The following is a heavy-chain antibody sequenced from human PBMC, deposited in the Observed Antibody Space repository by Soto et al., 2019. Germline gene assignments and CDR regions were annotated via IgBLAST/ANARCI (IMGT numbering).Heavy chain of an antibody. CDR2: ISSSSSTI. Sequence: PGGSLRLSCAASGFTFSSYSMNWVRQAPGKGLEWVSYISSSSSTIYYADSVKGRFTISRDNAKNSVTPEDTAVYYCARGPPPYYGSGSDWFDPWGQGTLVTVSS. CDR3: ARGPPPYYGSGSDWFDP. V-gene: IGHV3-48*01. J-gene: IGHJ5*02. D-gene: IGHD3-10*01. CDR1: GFTFSSYS.